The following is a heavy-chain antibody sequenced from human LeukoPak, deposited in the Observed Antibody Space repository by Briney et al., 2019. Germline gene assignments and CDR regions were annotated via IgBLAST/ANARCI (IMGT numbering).Heavy chain of an antibody. Sequence: GASVKVSCKASGGTFSSYAIDWVRQAPGQGLEWMGGIIPIFGTANYAQKFQGRVTITADKSTSTAYMELSSLRSEDTAVYYCAAAAGPYNWFDPWGQGTLVTVSS. CDR1: GGTFSSYA. V-gene: IGHV1-69*06. CDR2: IIPIFGTA. D-gene: IGHD6-13*01. CDR3: AAAAGPYNWFDP. J-gene: IGHJ5*02.